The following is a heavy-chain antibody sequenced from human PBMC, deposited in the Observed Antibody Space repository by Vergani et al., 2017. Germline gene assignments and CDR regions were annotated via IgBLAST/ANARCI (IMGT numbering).Heavy chain of an antibody. Sequence: QITLKESGSTLVKPTQTLTLTCTFSGFSLSTSGVGVGWIRQPPGKALEWLALIYWDDDKRYSPSLKSRLTITKDTSKNQVVLTMTNMDPVDTATYYCARSFRPYDTLTGYYPPPANWFDPWGQGTLVTVSS. CDR3: ARSFRPYDTLTGYYPPPANWFDP. V-gene: IGHV2-5*02. CDR2: IYWDDDK. CDR1: GFSLSTSGVG. D-gene: IGHD3-9*01. J-gene: IGHJ5*02.